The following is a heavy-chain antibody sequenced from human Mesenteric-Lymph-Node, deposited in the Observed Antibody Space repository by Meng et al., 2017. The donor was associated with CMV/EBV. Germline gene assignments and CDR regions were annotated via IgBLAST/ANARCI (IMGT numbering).Heavy chain of an antibody. Sequence: GGSLRLSCAASGFTFSSYGMHWVRQAPGKGLEWVAFIWYDGSNKYYGDSVKGRFTISRDSSKKTVYLQMDSLRAEDTALYYCAKGGEIVTAGYYFDSWGQGTLVTVSS. CDR1: GFTFSSYG. J-gene: IGHJ4*02. CDR2: IWYDGSNK. D-gene: IGHD2-2*01. V-gene: IGHV3-30*02. CDR3: AKGGEIVTAGYYFDS.